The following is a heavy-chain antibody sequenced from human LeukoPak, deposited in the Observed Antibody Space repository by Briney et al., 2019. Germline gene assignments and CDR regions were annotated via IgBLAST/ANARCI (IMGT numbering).Heavy chain of an antibody. Sequence: GGSLRLSCAASGFTFNTYIMNWVRQAPGKGLEWVSSISGSSAYIYYANSLKGRFTISRDDAKNSLYLQMDSLRAEDTAVYYCARVRMVRGVITYDAFDIWGQGTMVTVSS. J-gene: IGHJ3*02. CDR1: GFTFNTYI. V-gene: IGHV3-21*01. CDR3: ARVRMVRGVITYDAFDI. D-gene: IGHD3-10*01. CDR2: ISGSSAYI.